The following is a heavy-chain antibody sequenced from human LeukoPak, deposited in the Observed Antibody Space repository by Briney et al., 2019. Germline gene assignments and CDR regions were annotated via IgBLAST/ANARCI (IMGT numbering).Heavy chain of an antibody. CDR2: VSGSGGGT. CDR3: AKEGFDS. V-gene: IGHV3-23*01. J-gene: IGHJ4*02. Sequence: GGSLRLSCAASGFTFSSYALIWVRQAPGKGLEWVSGVSGSGGGTYYADSVKGRFTISRDSSKNTLYLQMNSLRAEDTAVYYCAKEGFDSWGQGTLVTVSS. CDR1: GFTFSSYA.